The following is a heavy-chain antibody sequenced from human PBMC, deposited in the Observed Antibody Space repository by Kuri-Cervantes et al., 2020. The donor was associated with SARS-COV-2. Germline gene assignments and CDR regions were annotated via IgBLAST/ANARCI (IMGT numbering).Heavy chain of an antibody. J-gene: IGHJ6*03. D-gene: IGHD3-10*01. CDR3: AREVVEVRGVIIFRYYYMGV. CDR1: GFSFGSYA. Sequence: GESLKISCVGSGFSFGSYAMHWVRQAPGRGLEWVAIISYDGSNEYCADSVKGRFTISRDNTKSTLFLQMNRVRTEDTAVYYCAREVVEVRGVIIFRYYYMGVWGKGTTVTVSS. CDR2: ISYDGSNE. V-gene: IGHV3-30-3*01.